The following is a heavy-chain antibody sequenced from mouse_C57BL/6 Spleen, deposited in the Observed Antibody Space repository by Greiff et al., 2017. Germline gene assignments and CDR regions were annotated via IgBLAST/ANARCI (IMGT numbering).Heavy chain of an antibody. V-gene: IGHV1-18*01. CDR1: GYTFTDYN. D-gene: IGHD1-1*01. CDR3: ARGVITPVNWYCDV. CDR2: INPNNGGT. J-gene: IGHJ1*03. Sequence: EVQLQQSGPELVKPGASVKIPCKASGYTFTDYNMDWVKQSHGKSLEWIGDINPNNGGTIYNQKFKGKATLTVDKSSSTAYMELRSLTSEDTAVYYCARGVITPVNWYCDVWGTGTTVTVSS.